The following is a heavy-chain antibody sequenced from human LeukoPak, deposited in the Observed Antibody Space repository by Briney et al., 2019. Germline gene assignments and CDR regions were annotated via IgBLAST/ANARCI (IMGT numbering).Heavy chain of an antibody. CDR2: ISNDGSDK. CDR1: GVTFSTYA. J-gene: IGHJ4*02. Sequence: PGGSLRLSCAASGVTFSTYAMHWVRQAPGKGLECVAVISNDGSDKYYGDSVKGRFTISRDNSKNTLYLQMNSLGAEDTAVYYCARDQYYDSSFGYWGQGTLVTVSS. D-gene: IGHD3-22*01. V-gene: IGHV3-30*14. CDR3: ARDQYYDSSFGY.